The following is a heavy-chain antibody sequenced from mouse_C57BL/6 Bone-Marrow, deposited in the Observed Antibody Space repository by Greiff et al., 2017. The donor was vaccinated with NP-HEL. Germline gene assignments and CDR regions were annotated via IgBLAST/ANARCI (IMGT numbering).Heavy chain of an antibody. CDR1: GYSFTGYF. Sequence: VQLKQSGPELVKPGDSVKISCKASGYSFTGYFMNWVMQSHGKSLEWIGRINPYNGDTFYNQKFKGKATLTVDKSSSTAHMELRSLTSEDSAVYYCARDGYSLAYWGQGTLVTVSA. D-gene: IGHD1-2*01. J-gene: IGHJ3*01. V-gene: IGHV1-20*01. CDR2: INPYNGDT. CDR3: ARDGYSLAY.